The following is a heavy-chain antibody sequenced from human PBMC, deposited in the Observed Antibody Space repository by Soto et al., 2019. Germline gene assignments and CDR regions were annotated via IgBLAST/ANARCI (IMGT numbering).Heavy chain of an antibody. Sequence: KTSETLSLTCTVSGGSISSYYWSWIRQPPGKGLEWIGYIYYSGSTNYNPSLKSRVTISVDTSKNQFSLKLSSVTAADTAVYYCARNMGWGSSWSSPYDAFDIWGQGTMVTVSS. V-gene: IGHV4-59*01. CDR2: IYYSGST. CDR3: ARNMGWGSSWSSPYDAFDI. CDR1: GGSISSYY. D-gene: IGHD6-13*01. J-gene: IGHJ3*02.